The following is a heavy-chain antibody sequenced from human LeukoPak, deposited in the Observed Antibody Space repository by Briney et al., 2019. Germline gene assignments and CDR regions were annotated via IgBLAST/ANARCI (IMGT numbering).Heavy chain of an antibody. Sequence: PGGSLRLSCAASGFTFSSYGMHWVRQAPGKGLEWVAVISYDGSNKYYADSVKGRFTISRDNSKNTLYLQMNSLRAEDTAVYYCAKKGDGLTGYYLSGEFDYWGQGTLVTVSS. CDR1: GFTFSSYG. D-gene: IGHD3-9*01. CDR2: ISYDGSNK. CDR3: AKKGDGLTGYYLSGEFDY. J-gene: IGHJ4*02. V-gene: IGHV3-30*18.